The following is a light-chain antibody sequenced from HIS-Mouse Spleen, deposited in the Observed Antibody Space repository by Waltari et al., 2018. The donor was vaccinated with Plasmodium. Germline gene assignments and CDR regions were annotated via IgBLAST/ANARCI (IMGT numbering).Light chain of an antibody. V-gene: IGLV3-10*01. CDR1: ALPKKY. CDR3: YSTDSSGNHRV. CDR2: EDS. J-gene: IGLJ3*02. Sequence: SYELTQPPSVSVSPGQTARITCSGDALPKKYAYWYQQKSVQAPVLVIYEDSKRPSGTRERFSGSSSGTMATWTISGAQVEDEADYYCYSTDSSGNHRVFGGGTKLTVL.